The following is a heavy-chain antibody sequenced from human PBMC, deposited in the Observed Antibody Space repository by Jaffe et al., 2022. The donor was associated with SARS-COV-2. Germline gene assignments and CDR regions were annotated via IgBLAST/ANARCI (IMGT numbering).Heavy chain of an antibody. V-gene: IGHV3-7*01. Sequence: EVQLVESGGGLVQPGGSLRLSCESSGFTFSNYWMSWVRQAPGKGLEWVATIKSDGSDKYYVDSVKGRFPISRDNAMNSLYLQMNSLRVEDTAVYYCARGTLRHGWHFDLWGRGTLVIVSS. CDR3: ARGTLRHGWHFDL. CDR2: IKSDGSDK. CDR1: GFTFSNYW. J-gene: IGHJ2*01.